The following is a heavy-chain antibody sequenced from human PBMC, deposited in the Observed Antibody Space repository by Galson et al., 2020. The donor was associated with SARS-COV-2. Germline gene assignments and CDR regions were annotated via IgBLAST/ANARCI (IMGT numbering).Heavy chain of an antibody. Sequence: GESLKISCAVSGFSFSTYWMHWVRQAPGKGLVWVSRIRSDGSTTRYADSVKGRFTISRDNAKNTLYLQMNSLRAEDTAVYYCARDPDRCSGGSCYSHFDSWGQGTLVTVSS. CDR2: IRSDGSTT. CDR1: GFSFSTYW. CDR3: ARDPDRCSGGSCYSHFDS. V-gene: IGHV3-74*01. J-gene: IGHJ4*02. D-gene: IGHD2-15*01.